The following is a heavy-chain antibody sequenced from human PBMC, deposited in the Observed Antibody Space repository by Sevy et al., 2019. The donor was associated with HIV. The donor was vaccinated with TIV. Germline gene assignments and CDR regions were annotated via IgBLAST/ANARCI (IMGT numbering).Heavy chain of an antibody. Sequence: GGSLRLSCVASGLTSSSYAMSWVRQAPGKGLEWVSSISESGAMTYYADSVKGRFTISRDNSKSTLYLQMNSLRAEDTAIYYCAKASIEVAATTGGVFDYWGQGTLVTVSS. CDR2: ISESGAMT. D-gene: IGHD6-19*01. J-gene: IGHJ4*02. V-gene: IGHV3-23*01. CDR3: AKASIEVAATTGGVFDY. CDR1: GLTSSSYA.